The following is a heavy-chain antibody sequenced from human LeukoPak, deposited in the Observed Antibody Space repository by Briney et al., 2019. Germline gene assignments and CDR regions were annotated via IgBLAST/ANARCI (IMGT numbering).Heavy chain of an antibody. V-gene: IGHV4-34*01. CDR2: INRSGST. CDR3: ARDSGSYQGPTYYYYGMDV. J-gene: IGHJ6*02. D-gene: IGHD1-26*01. Sequence: PSETLSLTCAVYGGSFSGYYWSWIRQPPGKGLEWIGEINRSGSTNYNPSLKSRVTISVDTSKNQFSLKLSSVTAADTAVYYCARDSGSYQGPTYYYYGMDVWGQGTTVTVSS. CDR1: GGSFSGYY.